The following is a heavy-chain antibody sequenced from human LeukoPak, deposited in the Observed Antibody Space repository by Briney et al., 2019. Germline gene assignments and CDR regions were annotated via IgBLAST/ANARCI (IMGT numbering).Heavy chain of an antibody. J-gene: IGHJ4*02. CDR2: INPSGSST. CDR1: GYTFTSYY. V-gene: IGHV1-46*01. D-gene: IGHD1-26*01. Sequence: ASVKVSCKASGYTFTSYYMHWVRQAPGQGLEWMGIINPSGSSTSYAQKFQGRVTMTRDTSTSTVYMELSSLRSEDTAVYYCARGVGIVGATSYYFDYWGQGTLVTVSS. CDR3: ARGVGIVGATSYYFDY.